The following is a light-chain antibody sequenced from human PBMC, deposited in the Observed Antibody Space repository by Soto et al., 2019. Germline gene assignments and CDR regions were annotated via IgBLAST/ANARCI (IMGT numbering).Light chain of an antibody. J-gene: IGLJ1*01. CDR2: DVS. Sequence: ALTQPASVSGSPGQSIAISCTGTSSDVGGGSVSWYQQHPGKAPKLMIYDVSNRPSGVSNRFSGSKSGNTASLTISGLQAEDEADYYCCSYASSSTYVFGTGTKVTVL. V-gene: IGLV2-14*01. CDR1: SSDVGGGS. CDR3: CSYASSSTYV.